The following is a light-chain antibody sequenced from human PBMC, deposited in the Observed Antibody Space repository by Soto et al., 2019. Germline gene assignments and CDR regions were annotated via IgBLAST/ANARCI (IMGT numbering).Light chain of an antibody. J-gene: IGKJ4*01. CDR2: AAS. V-gene: IGKV1-39*01. CDR3: QQSFNTHPLT. CDR1: QTISNY. Sequence: DIQMTQSPSSLSASVGDRVTITCRASQTISNYLNWYQQKPGKAPKLLIYAASNLQNGVPSRFSGSGSGTDLTLIISSLQHEDVATSYCQQSFNTHPLTFGEGTTVDVK.